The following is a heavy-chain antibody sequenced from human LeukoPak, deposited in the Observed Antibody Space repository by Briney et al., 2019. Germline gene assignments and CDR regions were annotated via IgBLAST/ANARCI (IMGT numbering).Heavy chain of an antibody. V-gene: IGHV4-39*01. CDR2: FYDSGST. CDR3: ARHTRPGCSGYENAFDI. D-gene: IGHD5-12*01. CDR1: GGSISSRNYY. J-gene: IGHJ3*02. Sequence: SETLSLTCTISGGSISSRNYYWDWIRQPPGKGLEWIGNFYDSGSTYYNPSLKSRVTISGDTSKHQSSLKLTSATAADTAVYYCARHTRPGCSGYENAFDIWGQGTMVTVSS.